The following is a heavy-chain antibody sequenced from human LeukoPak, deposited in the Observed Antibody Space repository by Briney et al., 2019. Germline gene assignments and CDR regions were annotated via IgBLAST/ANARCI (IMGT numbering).Heavy chain of an antibody. CDR3: ARDRYYDPYGMDV. Sequence: SGGSLRLSCAASGFTFSSYSMNWVRQAPGKGLEWVSSISSSSSYIYYADSVKGRFTISRDNAKNSLYLQMNSLRVEDTAVYYCARDRYYDPYGMDVWGQGTTVTVSS. D-gene: IGHD3-22*01. CDR2: ISSSSSYI. CDR1: GFTFSSYS. J-gene: IGHJ6*02. V-gene: IGHV3-21*01.